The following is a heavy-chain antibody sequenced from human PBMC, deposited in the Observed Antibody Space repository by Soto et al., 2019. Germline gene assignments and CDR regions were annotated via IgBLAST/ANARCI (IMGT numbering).Heavy chain of an antibody. CDR1: GFTFSSYI. V-gene: IGHV3-48*02. J-gene: IGHJ4*02. CDR3: ARGGGFVDY. Sequence: EVQLVESGGGLVQPGGSLRLSCAASGFTFSSYIINWVRQAPGKGLEWVSYISISSSTKYYADSVKGRFTISRDNAKNALYRQMNSLRDEDTAVYYCARGGGFVDYWGQGTLVTVSS. D-gene: IGHD3-10*01. CDR2: ISISSSTK.